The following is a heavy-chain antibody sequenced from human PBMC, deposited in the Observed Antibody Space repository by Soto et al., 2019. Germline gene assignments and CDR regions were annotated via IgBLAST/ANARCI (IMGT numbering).Heavy chain of an antibody. CDR3: ARVPVFHGDYPYFDY. V-gene: IGHV4-30-4*01. CDR2: IYYSGST. Sequence: PSETLSLTCTVSGGSISSGDYYWSWIRQPPGKGLEWIGYIYYSGSTYYNPSLKSRVTISVDTSKNQFSLKLSSVTAADTAVYYCARVPVFHGDYPYFDYWGQGTLVTVSS. D-gene: IGHD4-17*01. CDR1: GGSISSGDYY. J-gene: IGHJ4*02.